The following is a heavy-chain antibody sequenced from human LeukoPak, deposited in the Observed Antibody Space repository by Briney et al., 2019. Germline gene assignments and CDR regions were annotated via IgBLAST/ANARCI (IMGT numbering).Heavy chain of an antibody. V-gene: IGHV3-21*01. CDR3: ARENGVAYCGGDCYSGGYYYYYYYMDV. D-gene: IGHD2-21*01. J-gene: IGHJ6*03. CDR2: ISSSSSYI. Sequence: GGSLRLSCAASGFTFSSYSMNWVRQAPGKGLEGVSSISSSSSYIYYADSVKGRFTISGDNAKNSLYLQMNSLRAEDTAVYYCARENGVAYCGGDCYSGGYYYYYYYMDVWGKGTTVTVSS. CDR1: GFTFSSYS.